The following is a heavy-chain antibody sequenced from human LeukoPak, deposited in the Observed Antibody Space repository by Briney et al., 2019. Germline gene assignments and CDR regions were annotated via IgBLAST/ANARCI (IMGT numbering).Heavy chain of an antibody. D-gene: IGHD3-10*01. CDR1: GGSISNKY. J-gene: IGHJ4*02. CDR3: ARGSGSYYNAVYYFDY. CDR2: IYYSGST. Sequence: PSETLSLTCTVSGGSISNKYWSWIRQPPGKGLEWIGYIYYSGSTNYNPSLKSRVTILVDTSKNQFSLKLSSVTAADTAVYYCARGSGSYYNAVYYFDYWGQGTLVTVSS. V-gene: IGHV4-59*08.